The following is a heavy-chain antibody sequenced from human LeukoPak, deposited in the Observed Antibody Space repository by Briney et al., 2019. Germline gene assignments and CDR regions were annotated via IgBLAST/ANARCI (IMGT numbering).Heavy chain of an antibody. J-gene: IGHJ3*02. V-gene: IGHV4-4*02. D-gene: IGHD5/OR15-5a*01. CDR1: GGSISSSNW. CDR2: IYHSGSA. Sequence: SGTLSLTCAVSGGSISSSNWWSWVRQPPGEGLEWIGEIYHSGSANYNPSLKSRVTISVDKSKNQFSLKLSSVTAADTAVYYCAREGLGLYAFDIWGQGTMVTVSS. CDR3: AREGLGLYAFDI.